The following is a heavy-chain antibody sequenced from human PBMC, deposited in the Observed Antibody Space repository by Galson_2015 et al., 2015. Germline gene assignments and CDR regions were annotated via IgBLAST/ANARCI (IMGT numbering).Heavy chain of an antibody. CDR2: IIPILGIA. CDR1: GGTFSSYT. V-gene: IGHV1-69*04. D-gene: IGHD2-15*01. CDR3: ARDDKLLPFDY. J-gene: IGHJ4*02. Sequence: SVKVSCKASGGTFSSYTISWVRQAPGQGLEWMGRIIPILGIANYAQKFQGRVTITADKSTSTAYMELSSLRSEDTAVYYCARDDKLLPFDYWGQGTLVTVSS.